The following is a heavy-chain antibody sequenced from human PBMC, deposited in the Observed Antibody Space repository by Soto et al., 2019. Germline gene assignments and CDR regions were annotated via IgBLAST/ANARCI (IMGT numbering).Heavy chain of an antibody. CDR2: INHSGST. CDR3: ARGSGDYYYYMDV. D-gene: IGHD2-15*01. J-gene: IGHJ6*03. V-gene: IGHV4-34*01. Sequence: SSALCSGVVSVSFWSWILKPPGKGLEWIGEINHSGSTNYNPSLKSRVTISVDTSKNQFPLKLSSVIAADTAVYYCARGSGDYYYYMDVWGKGTTVTVSS. CDR1: SGVVSVSF.